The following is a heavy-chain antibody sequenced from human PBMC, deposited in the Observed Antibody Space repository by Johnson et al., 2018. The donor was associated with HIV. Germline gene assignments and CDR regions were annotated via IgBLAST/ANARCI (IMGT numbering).Heavy chain of an antibody. J-gene: IGHJ3*02. V-gene: IGHV3-30*03. CDR2: ISYDGSNK. CDR1: GFTFSNYG. D-gene: IGHD1-26*01. Sequence: QVQLVESGGGVVQPGRSLRLSCVASGFTFSNYGMHWVRQAPGKGLEWVAVISYDGSNKYYADSVKGRFTISRDNSKNKLYLHMNSLRAGDTAVYYCARAGVGAGAFDIWGQGTMVTVSS. CDR3: ARAGVGAGAFDI.